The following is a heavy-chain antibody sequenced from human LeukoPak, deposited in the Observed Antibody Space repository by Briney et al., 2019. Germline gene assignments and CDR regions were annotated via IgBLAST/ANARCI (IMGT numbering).Heavy chain of an antibody. J-gene: IGHJ6*03. CDR1: GYSISSAYY. D-gene: IGHD2-8*01. Sequence: PSETLSLTCSVSGYSISSAYYWGWIRQPPGKGLEWIGTMYHSGSTNYNPSLKSRVTISVDTSKNQFSLKLSSVTAADTAVYYCARGSSCTNGVCYSSYYYYYMDVWGKGTTVTISS. V-gene: IGHV4-38-2*02. CDR3: ARGSSCTNGVCYSSYYYYYMDV. CDR2: MYHSGST.